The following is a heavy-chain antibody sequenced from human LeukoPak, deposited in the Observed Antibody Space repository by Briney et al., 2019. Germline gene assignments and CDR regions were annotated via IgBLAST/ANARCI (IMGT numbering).Heavy chain of an antibody. CDR2: IRSKAHSYAT. CDR3: TRLDGDYRGY. V-gene: IGHV3-73*01. D-gene: IGHD4-17*01. Sequence: GGSLRLSCAASGFTFSDSAIHWVRQASGKGLERVGRIRSKAHSYATVYAASVKGRFTISRDDSKNTAYLQMNSLKTEDTAVYYCTRLDGDYRGYWGQGTLVTVSS. J-gene: IGHJ4*02. CDR1: GFTFSDSA.